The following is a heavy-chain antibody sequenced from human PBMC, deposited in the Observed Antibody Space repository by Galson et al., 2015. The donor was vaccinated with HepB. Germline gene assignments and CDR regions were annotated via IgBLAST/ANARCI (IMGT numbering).Heavy chain of an antibody. Sequence: SLRLSCAASGFTFSHAWMSWVRQAPGKGLEWVGRIKSKTDGGTTDYAAPVKGRFTISREDSKNTLYLQTNSLKTEDTAVYYCTTARYYADSSGSSYDDCWSQRTLVTVST. D-gene: IGHD3-22*01. CDR2: IKSKTDGGTT. CDR3: TTARYYADSSGSSYDDC. CDR1: GFTFSHAW. J-gene: IGHJ4*02. V-gene: IGHV3-15*01.